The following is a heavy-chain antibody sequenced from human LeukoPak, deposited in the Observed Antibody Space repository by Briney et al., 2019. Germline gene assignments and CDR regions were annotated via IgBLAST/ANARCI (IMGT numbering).Heavy chain of an antibody. Sequence: GESLKISCKGSGYSFPSYWITWVRQMPGKGLEWMGSIDPSDSYTNYSPSFQGHVTISADKSISTAYLQWSSLMASDTAMYYCARGSGSPDYWGQGTLVTVSS. CDR1: GYSFPSYW. V-gene: IGHV5-10-1*01. D-gene: IGHD3-10*01. CDR2: IDPSDSYT. J-gene: IGHJ4*02. CDR3: ARGSGSPDY.